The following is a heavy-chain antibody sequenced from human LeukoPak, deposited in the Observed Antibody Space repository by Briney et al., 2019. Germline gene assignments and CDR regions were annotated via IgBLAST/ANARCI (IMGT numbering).Heavy chain of an antibody. J-gene: IGHJ6*02. V-gene: IGHV3-30*18. D-gene: IGHD2-2*02. Sequence: PGGSLRLSCAASGFTFSSYGMHWVRQAPGKGLEWVAVISYDGSNKYYADSVKGRFTISRDNSKNTLYLQMNSLRAKDTVVYYCAKVEGYCSSTSCFTRIYYYGMDVWGQGTTVTVSS. CDR3: AKVEGYCSSTSCFTRIYYYGMDV. CDR2: ISYDGSNK. CDR1: GFTFSSYG.